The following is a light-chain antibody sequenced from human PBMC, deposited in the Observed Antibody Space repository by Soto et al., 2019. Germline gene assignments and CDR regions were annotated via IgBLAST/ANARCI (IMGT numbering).Light chain of an antibody. V-gene: IGLV1-40*01. CDR1: SSNFGAGYD. CDR3: QSYDTSLSGVI. Sequence: QSVLTQTPSVSGAPGQKITMSCTGSSSNFGAGYDVHWYQQVPGAAPRLLIYADNNRPSGVPDRFSASKSGTSASLAITGLQGEDEANYYCQSYDTSLSGVIFGAGTKVTVL. J-gene: IGLJ2*01. CDR2: ADN.